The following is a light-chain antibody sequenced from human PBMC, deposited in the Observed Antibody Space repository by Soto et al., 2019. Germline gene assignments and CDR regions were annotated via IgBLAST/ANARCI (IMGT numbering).Light chain of an antibody. J-gene: IGLJ1*01. V-gene: IGLV1-51*01. CDR1: SSNTGGNS. CDR3: GSWDSSLSAYV. CDR2: DDN. Sequence: QSVLTQPPSVSAAPGQKVTISCSGSSSNTGGNSVSWYQQLPGTAPKLLIYDDNKRPSGIPDQFSGSKSGTSATLGITGFQTGDEADYYCGSWDSSLSAYVFGTGTKVTVL.